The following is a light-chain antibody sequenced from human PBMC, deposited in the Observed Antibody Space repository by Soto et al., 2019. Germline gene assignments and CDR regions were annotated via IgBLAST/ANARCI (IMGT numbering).Light chain of an antibody. Sequence: QPVLTQPPSASGTPGQRVTNSCSGSSSNIGSNTVNWYQQLPGTAPKLLIYSNNQRPSGVPDRFSGSKSGTSASLAISGLQSEDEADYYCAAWDDSLNGLVFGGGTKLTVL. CDR3: AAWDDSLNGLV. V-gene: IGLV1-44*01. CDR1: SSNIGSNT. J-gene: IGLJ2*01. CDR2: SNN.